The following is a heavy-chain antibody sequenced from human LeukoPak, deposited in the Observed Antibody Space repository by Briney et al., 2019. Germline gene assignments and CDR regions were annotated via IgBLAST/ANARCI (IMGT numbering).Heavy chain of an antibody. CDR1: GFTFSSYT. J-gene: IGHJ3*02. Sequence: GGSLRLSCAASGFTFSSYTMNWVRQAPGKGLEWVSSISSSNGYIYYADSVKGRLTISRDNARNSLYLQMNSLRAEDTAVYYCARNLNIAAAGIGAFDIWGQGTMVTVSS. CDR3: ARNLNIAAAGIGAFDI. CDR2: ISSSNGYI. D-gene: IGHD6-13*01. V-gene: IGHV3-21*01.